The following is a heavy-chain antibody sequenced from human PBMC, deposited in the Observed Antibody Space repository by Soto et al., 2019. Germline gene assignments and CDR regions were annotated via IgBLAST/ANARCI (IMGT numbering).Heavy chain of an antibody. Sequence: QVQLQQSGPRLVKPSETLSLTCTVSSGPDRSHNWGWIRQPPGRGLEWIGYVYYIGDTAYNPSLRSRVSISADPSTNDISLTLSSVTAADTAVYYCVRQGIDYLHGLVDVWGQGTTVSVSS. V-gene: IGHV4-59*08. CDR2: VYYIGDT. J-gene: IGHJ6*02. D-gene: IGHD4-17*01. CDR1: SGPDRSHN. CDR3: VRQGIDYLHGLVDV.